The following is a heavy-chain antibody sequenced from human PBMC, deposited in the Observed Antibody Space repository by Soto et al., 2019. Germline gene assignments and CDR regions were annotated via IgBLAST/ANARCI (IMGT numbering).Heavy chain of an antibody. Sequence: GGSLRLSCAASGFTFSHYWMHLVRQAPGKGLMWVSRINGDGSITNYADSVKGRFTISRDNAKNTLYLQMNSLRAEDTAVYYCTKDTFGAEDYWGQGTLVTVSS. J-gene: IGHJ4*02. V-gene: IGHV3-74*01. CDR3: TKDTFGAEDY. CDR2: INGDGSIT. CDR1: GFTFSHYW. D-gene: IGHD3-16*01.